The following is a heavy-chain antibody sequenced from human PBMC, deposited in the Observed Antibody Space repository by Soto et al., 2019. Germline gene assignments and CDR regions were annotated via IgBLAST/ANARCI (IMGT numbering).Heavy chain of an antibody. Sequence: GGSLRLSCAASGFTFSSYAMHWVRQAPGKGLEWVAVISYDGSNKYYADSVKGRFTISRDNSKNTLYLQMNSLRAEDTAVYYCARENCSGGSCYSLLFPFDIWGQGTMVT. CDR3: ARENCSGGSCYSLLFPFDI. J-gene: IGHJ3*02. V-gene: IGHV3-30-3*01. CDR1: GFTFSSYA. CDR2: ISYDGSNK. D-gene: IGHD2-15*01.